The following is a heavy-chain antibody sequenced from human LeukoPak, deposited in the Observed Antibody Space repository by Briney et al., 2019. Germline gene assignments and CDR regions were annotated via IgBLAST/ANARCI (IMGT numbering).Heavy chain of an antibody. CDR3: ANIWEFDY. Sequence: GGSLRLSCAATGFTFSDYWMAWVRQAPGRGLEWVASIKKDGELIYYVDSVKGRFTISRDNAKNSLFLQMNSLRADDTAVYHCANIWEFDYWGQGTLVTVSS. CDR1: GFTFSDYW. CDR2: IKKDGELI. D-gene: IGHD1-26*01. J-gene: IGHJ4*02. V-gene: IGHV3-7*01.